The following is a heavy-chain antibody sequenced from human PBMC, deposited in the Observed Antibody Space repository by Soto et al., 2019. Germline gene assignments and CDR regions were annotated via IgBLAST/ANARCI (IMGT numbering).Heavy chain of an antibody. CDR3: AREYTAWPLAYGLDV. CDR1: GFTFSTYS. CDR2: VSSRSDI. Sequence: GGSLRLSCVGSGFTFSTYSINWVRQAPGKGLEWVSSVSSRSDIYYADSVKGRFTISRDNAKNSVSLQMNSLRAEDTAVYYCAREYTAWPLAYGLDVWGQGTTVTVSS. V-gene: IGHV3-21*01. J-gene: IGHJ6*02. D-gene: IGHD2-2*02.